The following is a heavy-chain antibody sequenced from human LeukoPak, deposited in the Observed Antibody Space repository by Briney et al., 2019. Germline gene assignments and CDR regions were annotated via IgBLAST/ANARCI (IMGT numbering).Heavy chain of an antibody. CDR3: ARDTGYCGGDCYSADAFDI. V-gene: IGHV3-23*01. Sequence: GGSLRLSCAASGFTFSSYAMSWVRQAPGKGLEWVSAISGSGGSTYYADSVKGRFTISRDNAKNSLYLQMNSLRAEDTAVYYCARDTGYCGGDCYSADAFDIWGQGTMVTVSS. D-gene: IGHD2-21*02. J-gene: IGHJ3*02. CDR2: ISGSGGST. CDR1: GFTFSSYA.